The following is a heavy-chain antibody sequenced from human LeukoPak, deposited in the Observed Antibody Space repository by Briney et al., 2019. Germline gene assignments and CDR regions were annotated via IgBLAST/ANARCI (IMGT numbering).Heavy chain of an antibody. CDR1: GFTFSRYT. V-gene: IGHV3-64*01. CDR2: ISSKGGST. D-gene: IGHD4-17*01. J-gene: IGHJ4*02. CDR3: AREDYGTGKFDY. Sequence: GGSLRLSCAASGFTFSRYTMHWARQAPGKGLEYVSGISSKGGSTYYASSVKGRFTISRDNSKNTLYLRTGSLRAEDMAVYYCAREDYGTGKFDYWGQGTLVIVSS.